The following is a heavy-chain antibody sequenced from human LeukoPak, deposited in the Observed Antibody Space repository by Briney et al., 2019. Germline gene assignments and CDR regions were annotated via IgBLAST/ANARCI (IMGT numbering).Heavy chain of an antibody. CDR3: ARERAVAGTNWFDP. V-gene: IGHV1-2*02. CDR2: INPNSGGT. D-gene: IGHD6-19*01. Sequence: ASVTVSCKASGYTFTGYYMHWVRQAPGQGLEWMGWINPNSGGTNYAQKLQGRVTMTTDTSTSTAYMELRSLRSDDTAVYYCARERAVAGTNWFDPWGQGTLVTVSS. J-gene: IGHJ5*02. CDR1: GYTFTGYY.